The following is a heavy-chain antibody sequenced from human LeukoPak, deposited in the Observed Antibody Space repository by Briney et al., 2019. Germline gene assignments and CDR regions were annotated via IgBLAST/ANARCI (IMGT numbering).Heavy chain of an antibody. CDR3: ARARAIFGVVFDP. V-gene: IGHV4-38-2*02. J-gene: IGHJ5*02. Sequence: SETLSLTCTVSGYSISSGYYWAWIRQPPGKGLEWIGNGYHSGSTYYNPSLKSRVTILVGTSKNPLSLNLTSVTAADTALYYCARARAIFGVVFDPWGRGTLVTVSS. D-gene: IGHD3-3*01. CDR2: GYHSGST. CDR1: GYSISSGYY.